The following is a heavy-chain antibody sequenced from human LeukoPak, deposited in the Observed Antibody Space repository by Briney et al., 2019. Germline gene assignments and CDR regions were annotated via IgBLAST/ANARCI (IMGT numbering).Heavy chain of an antibody. CDR3: TKNVDTAMATEAYYYYGMDV. CDR2: ISYDGSNK. J-gene: IGHJ6*02. Sequence: GGSLRLSCAASGFTFSSYGMHWVRRAPGKGLEWVAVISYDGSNKYYADSVKGRFTISRDNSKNTLYLQMNSLRAEDTAVYYCTKNVDTAMATEAYYYYGMDVWGQGTTVTVSS. V-gene: IGHV3-30*18. CDR1: GFTFSSYG. D-gene: IGHD5-18*01.